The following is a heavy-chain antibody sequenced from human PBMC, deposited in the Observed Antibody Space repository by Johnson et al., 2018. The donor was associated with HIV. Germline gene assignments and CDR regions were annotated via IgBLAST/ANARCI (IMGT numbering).Heavy chain of an antibody. Sequence: QVQLVESGGGLVQPGGSLRLSCAASGFTVSSNYMSWVRQSPGKGLAWVAVISYDGSNNYYADSVKGRFTISRDNSKNTLYLQMNSLRAEDTAVYYCARVARHDGWWFDAFDIWGQGTMVTVPS. CDR3: ARVARHDGWWFDAFDI. CDR1: GFTVSSNY. D-gene: IGHD2-15*01. J-gene: IGHJ3*02. V-gene: IGHV3-30*03. CDR2: ISYDGSNN.